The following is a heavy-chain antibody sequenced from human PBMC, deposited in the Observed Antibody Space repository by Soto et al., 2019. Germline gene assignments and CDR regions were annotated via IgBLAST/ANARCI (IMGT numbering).Heavy chain of an antibody. CDR1: GFTFSSYA. J-gene: IGHJ4*02. Sequence: EGSLRLSCAASGFTFSSYAMSWVRQAPGKGLEWVSAISGSGGSTYYADSVKGRFTISRDNSKNTLYLQMNSLRAEDTAVYYCAKVGDDIDRGTYFDYWGQGTLVTVSS. V-gene: IGHV3-23*01. D-gene: IGHD3-16*01. CDR3: AKVGDDIDRGTYFDY. CDR2: ISGSGGST.